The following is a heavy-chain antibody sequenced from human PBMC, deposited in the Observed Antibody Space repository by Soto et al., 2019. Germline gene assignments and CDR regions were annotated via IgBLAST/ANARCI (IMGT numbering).Heavy chain of an antibody. CDR2: TYYRSKWYN. Sequence: SQTLSLTCAISGDSVSSNSAAWNWIRQSPSRGLEWLGRTYYRSKWYNDYAVSVKSRITINPDTSKNQFSLQLNSVTPEDTDVYYCARDLETIFGVVISYWGQGNMVTV. V-gene: IGHV6-1*01. CDR1: GDSVSSNSAA. CDR3: ARDLETIFGVVISY. D-gene: IGHD3-3*01. J-gene: IGHJ4*02.